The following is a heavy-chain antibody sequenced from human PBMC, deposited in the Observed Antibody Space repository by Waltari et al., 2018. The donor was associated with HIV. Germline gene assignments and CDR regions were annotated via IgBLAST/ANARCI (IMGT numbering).Heavy chain of an antibody. CDR3: AKGIDY. CDR1: GFTFDDYA. CDR2: ISWNSGSI. V-gene: IGHV3-9*01. Sequence: EVQLVESGGGLVQHGRSLRLSCAASGFTFDDYAMHWVRQAPGKGLEWVSGISWNSGSIGYADSVKGRFTISRDNAKNSLYLQMNSLRAEDTALYYCAKGIDYWGQGTLVTVSS. J-gene: IGHJ4*02.